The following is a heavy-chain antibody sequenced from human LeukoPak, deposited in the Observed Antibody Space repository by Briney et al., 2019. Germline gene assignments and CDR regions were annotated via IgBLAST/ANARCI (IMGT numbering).Heavy chain of an antibody. CDR1: GGSISSYY. D-gene: IGHD6-6*01. CDR3: ARRADSSSSNSYYYYYYMDV. CDR2: IYYSGST. J-gene: IGHJ6*03. Sequence: SETLSLTCTVSGGSISSYYWSWIRQPPGKGLKWIGYIYYSGSTNYNPSLKSRVTISVDTSKNQFSLKLSSVTAADTAVYYCARRADSSSSNSYYYYYYMDVWGKGTTVTVSS. V-gene: IGHV4-59*08.